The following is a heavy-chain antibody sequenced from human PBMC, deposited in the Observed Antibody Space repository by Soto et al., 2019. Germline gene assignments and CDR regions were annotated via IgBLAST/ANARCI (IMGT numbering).Heavy chain of an antibody. D-gene: IGHD1-1*01. CDR2: IYYKGST. J-gene: IGHJ4*02. CDR1: GGSISSYY. Sequence: QVQLQESGPGLVKPSETLSLTCTVSGGSISSYYWSWIRQPPGKGLEWIGNIYYKGSTNYNPSLKSRVTISVDTSKIQFSLKLSSVTAADTAVYYCARRYGYSFDYWGQGTLVTVSS. CDR3: ARRYGYSFDY. V-gene: IGHV4-59*08.